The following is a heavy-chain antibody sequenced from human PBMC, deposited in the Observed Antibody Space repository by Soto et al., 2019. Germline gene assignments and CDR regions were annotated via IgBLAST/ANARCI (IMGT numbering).Heavy chain of an antibody. CDR3: ASDKGELAPHYGMDV. CDR2: IIPIFGTA. Sequence: QVQLVQSGAEVKKPGSSVKVSCKASGGTFSSYAISWVRQAPGPGLAWMGGIIPIFGTANYEQKFQGRVTITADESTSTAYLELSSLRSEDTAVYYCASDKGELAPHYGMDVWGQGTTVTVSS. D-gene: IGHD1-26*01. V-gene: IGHV1-69*12. CDR1: GGTFSSYA. J-gene: IGHJ6*02.